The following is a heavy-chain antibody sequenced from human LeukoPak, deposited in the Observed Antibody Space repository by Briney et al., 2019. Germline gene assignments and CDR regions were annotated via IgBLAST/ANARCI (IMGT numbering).Heavy chain of an antibody. CDR1: GRSISGYY. Sequence: SETLSLTCTVSGRSISGYYWSWIRHPPGKGLEWIRYLYSGGTANYNPSLKSRVTIALDAAKHPVSLRLSPVTAADTAVYYCARSPDLHVWGQGTTVTVSS. D-gene: IGHD3-3*01. V-gene: IGHV4-4*08. J-gene: IGHJ6*02. CDR3: ARSPDLHV. CDR2: LYSGGTA.